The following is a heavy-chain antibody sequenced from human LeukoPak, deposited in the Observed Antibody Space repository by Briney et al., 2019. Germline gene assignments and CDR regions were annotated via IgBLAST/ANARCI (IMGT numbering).Heavy chain of an antibody. J-gene: IGHJ4*02. CDR1: GGSVSSGGYY. CDR2: IYYSGNT. D-gene: IGHD6-13*01. Sequence: SQTLSLTCTVSGGSVSSGGYYWSWIRPHPGKGLEWIGYIYYSGNTYYNPSLKGRVAISVDTSKNQFSLKLSSVTAADTAVYYCARNLYGSTWTFDYWGQGTLVTVSS. CDR3: ARNLYGSTWTFDY. V-gene: IGHV4-31*03.